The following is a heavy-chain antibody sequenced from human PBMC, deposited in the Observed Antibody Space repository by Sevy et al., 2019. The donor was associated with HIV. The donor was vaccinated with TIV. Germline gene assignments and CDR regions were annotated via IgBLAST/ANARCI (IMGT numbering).Heavy chain of an antibody. V-gene: IGHV3-21*01. CDR3: ARDQYYYGSGSGAFDI. CDR2: ISSSSSYI. Sequence: GGSLRLSCAASGFTFSSYSMNWVRQAPGKGLEWVSSISSSSSYIYYADSVKGRFTISRDNAKNSLYLQMNNLRAEDTAVYYCARDQYYYGSGSGAFDIWGQGTMVTVSS. D-gene: IGHD3-10*01. J-gene: IGHJ3*02. CDR1: GFTFSSYS.